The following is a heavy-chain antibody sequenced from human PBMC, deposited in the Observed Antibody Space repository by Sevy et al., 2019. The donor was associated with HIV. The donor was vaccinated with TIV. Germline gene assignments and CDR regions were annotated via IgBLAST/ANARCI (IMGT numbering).Heavy chain of an antibody. V-gene: IGHV3-48*03. CDR1: GFIFSRYE. Sequence: GGSLRLSCAASGFIFSRYEMNWVRQAPGKGLEWVSYISHSGGAINYADSVKGRFTVSRDNAKNSLYLQMDSLRAEDTAVYYCARDLPPSATTVAHFDYWGQGTLATVSS. D-gene: IGHD4-17*01. CDR2: ISHSGGAI. CDR3: ARDLPPSATTVAHFDY. J-gene: IGHJ4*02.